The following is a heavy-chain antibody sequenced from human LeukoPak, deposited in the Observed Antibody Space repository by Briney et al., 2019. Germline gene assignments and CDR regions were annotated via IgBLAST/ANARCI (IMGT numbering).Heavy chain of an antibody. CDR3: ARHVSVHYSSFDY. Sequence: SETLSLTCTVSGGSISSYFWSWIRRPPGKGLGWIGYIYYSGSTNYNPSLKSRVIISVDTSKKQFSLNLTSVTAADTAVYYCARHVSVHYSSFDYWGRGTLVTVSS. CDR1: GGSISSYF. CDR2: IYYSGST. J-gene: IGHJ4*02. D-gene: IGHD2-15*01. V-gene: IGHV4-59*08.